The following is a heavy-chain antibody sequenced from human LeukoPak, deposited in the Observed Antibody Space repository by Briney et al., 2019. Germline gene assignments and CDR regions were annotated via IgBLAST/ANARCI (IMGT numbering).Heavy chain of an antibody. V-gene: IGHV3-23*01. D-gene: IGHD4-17*01. CDR1: GFTFDNYA. CDR3: ARDYADYVGYFFFDY. CDR2: ISGGGETT. J-gene: IGHJ4*02. Sequence: GGSLRLSCAASGFTFDNYAMNWVRQAPGKGLEWVSSISGGGETTYYADSARGRFTISRDNSQNTLYLQMNSLRAEDTAVYYCARDYADYVGYFFFDYWGQGTLVTVSS.